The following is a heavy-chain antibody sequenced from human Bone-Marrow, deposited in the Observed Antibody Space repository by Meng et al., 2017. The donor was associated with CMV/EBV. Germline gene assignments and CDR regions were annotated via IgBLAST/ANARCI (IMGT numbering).Heavy chain of an antibody. CDR1: GFTFSSYW. Sequence: GESLKISCAASGFTFSSYWMSWVRQAPGKGLEWVGRIKNKAQNYITEYAASVKGRFAISRDDSKNSLFLQMNSLKNEDTAVYYCARDGPPRDWGQGTLVTVSS. CDR3: ARDGPPRD. J-gene: IGHJ4*02. CDR2: IKNKAQNYIT. V-gene: IGHV3-72*01.